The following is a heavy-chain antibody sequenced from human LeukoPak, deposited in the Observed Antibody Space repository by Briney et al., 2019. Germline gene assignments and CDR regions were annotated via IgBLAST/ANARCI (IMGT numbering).Heavy chain of an antibody. Sequence: SETLSLTCSVSAYSISSGYYWGWIRQPPGKGLEWIGSIHHTGYTFYNPSVKSRITISVETSKNQFSLKLSSVTAADTAMYYCARDTGGFDIWGQGTLVTVSS. D-gene: IGHD2-15*01. J-gene: IGHJ3*02. CDR1: AYSISSGYY. V-gene: IGHV4-38-2*02. CDR3: ARDTGGFDI. CDR2: IHHTGYT.